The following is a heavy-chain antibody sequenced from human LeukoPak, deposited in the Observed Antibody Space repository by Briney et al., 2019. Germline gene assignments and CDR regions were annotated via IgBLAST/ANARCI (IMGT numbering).Heavy chain of an antibody. J-gene: IGHJ5*02. Sequence: SETLSLTCTVSGGSISSSSYYWGWIRQPPGKGLEWIGSIHYSGSTNYNPSLKSRVTISVDSSKNQFSLKLRSVTAADTAVYYCARGPRFGELLWHWFDPWGQGTLVTVSS. CDR1: GGSISSSSYY. CDR3: ARGPRFGELLWHWFDP. CDR2: IHYSGST. V-gene: IGHV4-39*07. D-gene: IGHD3-10*01.